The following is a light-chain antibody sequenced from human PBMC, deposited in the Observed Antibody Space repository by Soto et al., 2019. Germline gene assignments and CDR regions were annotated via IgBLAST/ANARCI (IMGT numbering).Light chain of an antibody. CDR1: SSNIGAGYD. CDR3: QSYDSSRSGGVV. Sequence: QSVLTQPPSVSGAPGQRVTISCTGSSSNIGAGYDVHWYQQLPGTAPKLLIYGNSNRPSGVPDRFSGSKSGTSASLAITGLQAEDEAEYYCQSYDSSRSGGVVFGGGTKLTVL. CDR2: GNS. J-gene: IGLJ2*01. V-gene: IGLV1-40*01.